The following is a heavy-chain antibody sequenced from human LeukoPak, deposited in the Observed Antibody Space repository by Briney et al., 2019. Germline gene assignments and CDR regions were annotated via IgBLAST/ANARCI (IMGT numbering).Heavy chain of an antibody. J-gene: IGHJ6*02. Sequence: SETVSLTCTVSGGSISSYYWNWIRQPPGKGLEWIGYIYDSGSTNYNPSLQSRVTISVDTSKNQFSLKLNSVTAADTAVYYCARGASAYYYAMDVWGQGTTVTV. CDR1: GGSISSYY. V-gene: IGHV4-59*01. CDR2: IYDSGST. CDR3: ARGASAYYYAMDV.